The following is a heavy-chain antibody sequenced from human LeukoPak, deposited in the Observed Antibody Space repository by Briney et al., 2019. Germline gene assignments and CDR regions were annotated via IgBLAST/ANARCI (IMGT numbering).Heavy chain of an antibody. CDR3: ARGHGGNSRGSGVDY. Sequence: ASVKVSCKASGYTFTGYYMHWVRQAPGQGLEWMGWINPNSGGTNYAQKFQGRVTMTRDTSISTAYMELSRLRSDDTAVYYCARGHGGNSRGSGVDYWGQGTLVTVSS. CDR2: INPNSGGT. D-gene: IGHD4-23*01. V-gene: IGHV1-2*02. CDR1: GYTFTGYY. J-gene: IGHJ4*02.